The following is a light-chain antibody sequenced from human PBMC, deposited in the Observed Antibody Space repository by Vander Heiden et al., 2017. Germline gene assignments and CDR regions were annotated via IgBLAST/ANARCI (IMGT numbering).Light chain of an antibody. J-gene: IGKJ2*01. Sequence: DIQMTQSPSSLSASVGDRVIITGQASQDISNYLKWYQQKPGKAPKLLIYDASNLETGVPSRFSGSGSGTDFTFTISSLRPEDIATYYCQQDDNLPFTFGQGTKLEI. CDR3: QQDDNLPFT. CDR1: QDISNY. V-gene: IGKV1-33*01. CDR2: DAS.